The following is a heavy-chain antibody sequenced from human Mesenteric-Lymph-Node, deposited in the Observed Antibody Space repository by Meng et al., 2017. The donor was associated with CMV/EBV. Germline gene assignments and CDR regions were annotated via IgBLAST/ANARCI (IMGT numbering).Heavy chain of an antibody. Sequence: SVKVSCKASGYTFTGYYMHWVRQAPGQGLEWMGWINPNSGGTNYAQKFQGRVTMTRDTSISTAYMELSRLRSDDTAVYYCARDSRSRMRLLGYWGQGTLVTVSS. CDR2: INPNSGGT. CDR1: GYTFTGYY. J-gene: IGHJ4*02. D-gene: IGHD3-22*01. V-gene: IGHV1-2*02. CDR3: ARDSRSRMRLLGY.